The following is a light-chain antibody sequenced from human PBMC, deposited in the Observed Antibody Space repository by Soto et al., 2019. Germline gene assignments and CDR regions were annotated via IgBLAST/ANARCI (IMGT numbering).Light chain of an antibody. V-gene: IGKV1-9*01. CDR2: AAS. CDR1: QGISSY. J-gene: IGKJ4*01. Sequence: IPLTQSPSSLSASVGDRVIITCRASQGISSYLAWYQQKPGKAPKLLIYAASTLQSGVPSRFSGSGSGTDFTLTINSLQPEDFATYYCQQLNSYPALSFGGGTKVEIK. CDR3: QQLNSYPALS.